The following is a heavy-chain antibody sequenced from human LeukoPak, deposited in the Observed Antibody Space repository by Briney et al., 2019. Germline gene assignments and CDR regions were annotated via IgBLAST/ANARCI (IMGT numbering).Heavy chain of an antibody. V-gene: IGHV4-59*01. D-gene: IGHD3-22*01. CDR2: IYYSGST. Sequence: SETLSLTCTVSGGSISSYYWSWVRQPPGKGLEWIGYIYYSGSTNYNPSLKSRVTISVDTSKNQFSLKLSSVTAADTAVYYCAGAKGRDSSGYKNPLDYWGQGTLVTVSS. CDR3: AGAKGRDSSGYKNPLDY. CDR1: GGSISSYY. J-gene: IGHJ4*02.